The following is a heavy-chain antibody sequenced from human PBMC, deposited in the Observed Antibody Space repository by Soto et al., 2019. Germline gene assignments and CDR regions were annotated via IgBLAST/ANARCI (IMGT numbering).Heavy chain of an antibody. V-gene: IGHV3-15*01. CDR3: TTPTMTQAN. CDR1: GFTFSNAW. Sequence: EVQLVESGGGLVKPGGSLRLSCAASGFTFSNAWMSWVRQAPGKGLEWVGRIKIKTDGGTTDYAAPVKGRFTISRDDSKNTLYLQMNSVKTEDTAVYYCTTPTMTQANWGQGTLVTVSS. J-gene: IGHJ4*02. CDR2: IKIKTDGGTT.